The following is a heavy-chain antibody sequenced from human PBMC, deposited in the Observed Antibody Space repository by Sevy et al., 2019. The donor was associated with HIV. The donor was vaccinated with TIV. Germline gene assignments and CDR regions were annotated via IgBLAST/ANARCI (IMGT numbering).Heavy chain of an antibody. CDR3: VAGLLPPRTYYYYYMDV. V-gene: IGHV1-69*06. CDR1: GGTFSSYA. Sequence: ASVKVSCKASGGTFSSYAISWVRQAPGQGLEWMGGIIPIFGTANYAQKFQGRVTITADKSTSTAYMELSSLRSEDTAVYYCVAGLLPPRTYYYYYMDVWGKGTTVTVSS. CDR2: IIPIFGTA. D-gene: IGHD3-22*01. J-gene: IGHJ6*03.